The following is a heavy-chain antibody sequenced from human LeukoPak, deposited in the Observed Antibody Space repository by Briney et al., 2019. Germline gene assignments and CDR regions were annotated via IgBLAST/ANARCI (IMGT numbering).Heavy chain of an antibody. CDR2: IYYSGST. V-gene: IGHV4-39*01. Sequence: SETLSLTCTVSGGSISSRSYYWGWIRQPPGKGLEWIGIIYYSGSTYSNPSLRSRVTISVDTSKNQFSLKLSSVTAADTAVYYCARRVVRGVIIGRNWFDPWGQGTLVTVSS. CDR1: GGSISSRSYY. D-gene: IGHD3-10*01. J-gene: IGHJ5*02. CDR3: ARRVVRGVIIGRNWFDP.